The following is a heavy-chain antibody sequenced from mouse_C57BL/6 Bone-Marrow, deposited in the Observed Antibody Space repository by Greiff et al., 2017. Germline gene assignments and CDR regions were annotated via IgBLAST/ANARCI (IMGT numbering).Heavy chain of an antibody. V-gene: IGHV1-52*01. J-gene: IGHJ2*01. Sequence: QVQLQQPGAELVRPGSSVKLSCKASGYTFTSYWMHWVKQRPIQGLEWIGNIDPSDSETHYNQKFKDKATLTVDKSSSTAYMQLSSLTSEDSAVYYCARRGYEAYFDYWGQGTTLTVSS. D-gene: IGHD2-3*01. CDR1: GYTFTSYW. CDR3: ARRGYEAYFDY. CDR2: IDPSDSET.